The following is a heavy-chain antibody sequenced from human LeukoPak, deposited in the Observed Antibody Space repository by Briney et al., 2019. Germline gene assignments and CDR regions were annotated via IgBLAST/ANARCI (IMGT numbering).Heavy chain of an antibody. D-gene: IGHD3-3*01. CDR1: GGSISSGGYY. CDR3: ARGTYGDFWSGYCDY. CDR2: IYYSGST. V-gene: IGHV4-31*03. J-gene: IGHJ4*02. Sequence: PSETLSLTCTVSGGSISSGGYYWSWIRQHPGKGLEWIGYIYYSGSTYYNPSLKSRVTISVDTSKNQFSLKLSSVTAADTAVYYCARGTYGDFWSGYCDYWGQGTLVTVSS.